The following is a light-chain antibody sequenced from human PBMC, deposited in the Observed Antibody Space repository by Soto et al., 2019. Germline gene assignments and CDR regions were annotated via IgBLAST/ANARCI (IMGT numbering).Light chain of an antibody. CDR3: QHHRRSQVLT. V-gene: IGKV3-20*01. CDR1: QSVANSQ. J-gene: IGKJ4*01. CDR2: GAS. Sequence: EIVLTQSPGTLSLSPGERATLSCRASQSVANSQLVWYQQIPGQAPRLLIYGASSMATGVPDRFTGSGSGTDFTLTLSRLEPEDLGVYFCQHHRRSQVLTFGGGTKVQIK.